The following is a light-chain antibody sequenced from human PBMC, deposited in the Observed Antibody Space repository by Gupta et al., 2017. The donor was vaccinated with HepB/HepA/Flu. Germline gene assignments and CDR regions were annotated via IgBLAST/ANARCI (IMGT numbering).Light chain of an antibody. CDR3: AAWDNSLSGYV. Sequence: QPVLTQPPSASGRHGQRVTIACTGSSSNVVRDNLYWYQQLPGTAPQLLIYNDDQRPSGVPDRFSGSKSCTSASLAISGLRSADEADYYCAAWDNSLSGYVFGTGTWVTVL. CDR2: NDD. CDR1: SSNVVRDN. V-gene: IGLV1-47*02. J-gene: IGLJ1*01.